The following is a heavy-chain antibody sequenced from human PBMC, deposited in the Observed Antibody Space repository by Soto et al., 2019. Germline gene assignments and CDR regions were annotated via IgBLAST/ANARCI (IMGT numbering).Heavy chain of an antibody. CDR3: GRASSGYVT. CDR1: GINYNSYA. D-gene: IGHD5-12*01. Sequence: VQLVQSGAEMKKPWASVKLSCKTSGINYNSYAIPWVRQSPVQGLEWIGWINAGNGDTRYSQNFQGRVTLTRDTSASTVYMDLDSLKSEYTGIYYCGRASSGYVTWGQGTMVTVSS. V-gene: IGHV1-3*01. J-gene: IGHJ4*02. CDR2: INAGNGDT.